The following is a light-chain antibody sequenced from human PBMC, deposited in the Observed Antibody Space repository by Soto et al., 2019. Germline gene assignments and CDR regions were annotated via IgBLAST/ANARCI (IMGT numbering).Light chain of an antibody. J-gene: IGKJ5*01. Sequence: ENLLTQSPATLSLSAGERATLFCRASEIINSGYLAWYQQKPGRAPRLLIYGASKRATGIPDRFSGSESGTHFTLTIDSLEPEDSAVYYCQQYCSSPPFGQGTRLDIK. CDR2: GAS. CDR3: QQYCSSPP. V-gene: IGKV3-20*01. CDR1: EIINSGY.